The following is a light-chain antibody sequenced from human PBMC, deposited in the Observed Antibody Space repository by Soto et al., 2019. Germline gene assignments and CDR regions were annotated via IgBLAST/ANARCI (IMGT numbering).Light chain of an antibody. CDR3: QQHDTSPWT. CDR1: QSIAGN. CDR2: GAS. Sequence: EIVMTQSPATLSVSPGERATLSCRASQSIAGNLAWYQQKPGQAPRLLIYGASTRATGIPARFSGSGSGTEFTLTISRLEPEDFAVYYCQQHDTSPWTFGQGTRVEIK. J-gene: IGKJ1*01. V-gene: IGKV3-15*01.